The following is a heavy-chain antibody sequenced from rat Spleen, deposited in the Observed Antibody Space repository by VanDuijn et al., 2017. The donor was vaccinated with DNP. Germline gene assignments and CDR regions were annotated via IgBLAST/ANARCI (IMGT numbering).Heavy chain of an antibody. CDR3: ARALVTVALSGAREA. V-gene: IGHV2-1*01. J-gene: IGHJ4*01. D-gene: IGHD1-3*01. CDR1: GFSLTSNS. CDR2: IWSGGST. Sequence: QVQLMESGPGLVQPSQTLSLTCTVSGFSLTSNSVHWVRQPPGKGLEWVGAIWSGGSTDYNSALKSRLSISRDTSKSQVFLKMNRGQTEDTGMYLCARALVTVALSGAREAWGQGTSVTVSS.